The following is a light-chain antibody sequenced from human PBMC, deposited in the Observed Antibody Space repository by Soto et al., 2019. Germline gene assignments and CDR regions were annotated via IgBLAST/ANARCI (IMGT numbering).Light chain of an antibody. V-gene: IGKV3-20*01. CDR2: GAS. CDR1: QTVANDY. Sequence: EVVLTQSPATLSLSPGERATLSRRASQTVANDYLAWYQQKPGQAPRLLLHGASSRAIDIPDRFSGGGSGAAFTLTISRLEPEDFAVYYCQHYGISVPITFGPGTKVEIK. J-gene: IGKJ3*01. CDR3: QHYGISVPIT.